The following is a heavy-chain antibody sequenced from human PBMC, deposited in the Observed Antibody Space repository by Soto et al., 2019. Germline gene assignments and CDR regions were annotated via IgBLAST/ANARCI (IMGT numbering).Heavy chain of an antibody. Sequence: EVQLLESGGGLVQPGGSLRLSCAASGFTFSSYAMRWVRQAPGKGLGWVSAISGSGGSTYYAGSVKGRFTISRDNSKNTLYLQMNSLRAEDTAVYYCARRGSGSYYDYWGQGTLVTVSS. J-gene: IGHJ4*02. D-gene: IGHD1-26*01. V-gene: IGHV3-23*01. CDR1: GFTFSSYA. CDR2: ISGSGGST. CDR3: ARRGSGSYYDY.